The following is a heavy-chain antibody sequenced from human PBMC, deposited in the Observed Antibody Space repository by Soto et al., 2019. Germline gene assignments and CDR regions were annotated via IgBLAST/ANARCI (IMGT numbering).Heavy chain of an antibody. CDR3: ARLPYCSSTTCYFANY. J-gene: IGHJ4*02. D-gene: IGHD2-2*01. CDR2: SYYSGST. V-gene: IGHV4-39*01. Sequence: QLQLQESGPGLVKPSETLSLTCTVSGGSISSSSYYWGWIRQPPGEGLEWIASSYYSGSTYYNPSLKSRVTISVDTSKNEFSLKLSSVTAADTAVYFCARLPYCSSTTCYFANYWGQGTLVTVSS. CDR1: GGSISSSSYY.